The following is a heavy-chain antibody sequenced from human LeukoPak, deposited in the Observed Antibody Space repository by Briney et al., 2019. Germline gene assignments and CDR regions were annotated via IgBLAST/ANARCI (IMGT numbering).Heavy chain of an antibody. D-gene: IGHD5-18*01. Sequence: ASVKVSCTASGGTFSSYAISWVRQAPGQGLEWMGGIIPIFGTANYAQKFQGRVTITADESTSTAYMELSSLRSEDTAVYYCARDRGYSYGYWVDYWGQGTLVTVSS. J-gene: IGHJ4*02. CDR3: ARDRGYSYGYWVDY. V-gene: IGHV1-69*13. CDR2: IIPIFGTA. CDR1: GGTFSSYA.